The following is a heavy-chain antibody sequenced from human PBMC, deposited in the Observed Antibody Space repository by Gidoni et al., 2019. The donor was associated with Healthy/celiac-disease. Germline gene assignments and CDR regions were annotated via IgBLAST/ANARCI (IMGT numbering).Heavy chain of an antibody. J-gene: IGHJ5*02. CDR1: GGSFSCYY. CDR2: INHRGST. D-gene: IGHD2-15*01. V-gene: IGHV4-34*01. CDR3: ARVITLGYCSGGSCFNWFDP. Sequence: QVQLQQWGAGLLKPSETLSLTCDAYGGSFSCYYWSWIRQPPGKGLEWIGEINHRGSTNYNPALKSRVTISVDTSKNQFSLKLSSVTAADTAVYYCARVITLGYCSGGSCFNWFDPWGQGTLVTVSS.